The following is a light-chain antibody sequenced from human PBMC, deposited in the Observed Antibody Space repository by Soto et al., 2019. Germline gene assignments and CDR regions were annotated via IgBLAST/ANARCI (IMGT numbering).Light chain of an antibody. V-gene: IGLV2-14*01. CDR3: SSYTSSSTVV. Sequence: QSALTQPASVSGSPGQSITISCTGTSSDVGGYNYVSWYQHHPGKAPKLIIYEVSNRPSGGSNRFSGSKSGNTASLTISGLQADDEADYYCSSYTSSSTVVFGSGTKLTVL. CDR1: SSDVGGYNY. J-gene: IGLJ1*01. CDR2: EVS.